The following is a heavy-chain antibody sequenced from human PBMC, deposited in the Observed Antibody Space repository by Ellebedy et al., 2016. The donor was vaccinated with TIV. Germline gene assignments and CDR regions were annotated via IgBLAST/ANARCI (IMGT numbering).Heavy chain of an antibody. D-gene: IGHD3-3*01. CDR2: MHSGGSS. CDR3: ARRGTFPHYDFWSGYFDI. J-gene: IGHJ3*02. CDR1: GDSISTSSHY. V-gene: IGHV4-39*01. Sequence: SETLSLTXNVSGDSISTSSHYWAWLRQSPGKGLEWIASMHSGGSSYYNPSLNGQVSISVDTSKNQFYLNVNSVNAAHTAVYYCARRGTFPHYDFWSGYFDIWGLGTKVTVSS.